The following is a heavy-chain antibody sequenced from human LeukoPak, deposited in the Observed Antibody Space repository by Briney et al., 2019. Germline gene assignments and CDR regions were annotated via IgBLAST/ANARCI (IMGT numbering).Heavy chain of an antibody. J-gene: IGHJ6*02. D-gene: IGHD2-2*01. CDR2: INPNSGGT. CDR1: GYTFTGYY. V-gene: IGHV1-2*04. CDR3: AREWLSSTGEYYYYGMDV. Sequence: ASVKVSCKASGYTFTGYYMRWVRQAPGQGLEWMGWINPNSGGTNYAQKFQGWVTMTRDTSISTAYMELSRLRSDDTAVYYCAREWLSSTGEYYYYGMDVWGQGTTVTVSS.